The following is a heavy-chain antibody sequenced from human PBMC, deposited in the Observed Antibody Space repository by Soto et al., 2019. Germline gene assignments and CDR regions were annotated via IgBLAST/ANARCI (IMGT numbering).Heavy chain of an antibody. V-gene: IGHV1-69*01. CDR1: GGTFSSHV. J-gene: IGHJ4*02. Sequence: QVQLVQSGAEVKKPGSSVKVSCKASGGTFSSHVFNWVRQAPGQGLEWMGGIMPIIGTANYAQKFQCSVTSTEDESTSTAYMELSSLRSEDTAVYYCARDLEFRDGTISHLDYWGQGTLVTVSS. D-gene: IGHD3-10*01. CDR3: ARDLEFRDGTISHLDY. CDR2: IMPIIGTA.